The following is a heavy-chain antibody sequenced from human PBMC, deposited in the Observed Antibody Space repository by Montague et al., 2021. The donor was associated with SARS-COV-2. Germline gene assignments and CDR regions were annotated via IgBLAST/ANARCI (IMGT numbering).Heavy chain of an antibody. CDR3: VRDHPYGGPRGAYDI. V-gene: IGHV4-59*01. J-gene: IGHJ3*02. D-gene: IGHD4-23*01. CDR2: IYDGGAV. Sequence: SETLSLTCTVSGGSITGYYWSCLRRSPGKGLEWIAYIYDGGAVNYNPSLGSRVTISTDTSKNQLSLKVNSVTAADTAVYYCVRDHPYGGPRGAYDIWGQGTVVTVPS. CDR1: GGSITGYY.